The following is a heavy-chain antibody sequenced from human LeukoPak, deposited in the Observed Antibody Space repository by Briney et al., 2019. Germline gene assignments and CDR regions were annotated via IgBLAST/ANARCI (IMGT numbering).Heavy chain of an antibody. V-gene: IGHV4-34*01. Sequence: SETLSLTCAVYGGSFSGYYWSWIRQPPGKGLEWIGEINHSGSTNYNPSLKSRVTISVDTSKNQFSLKLSSVTAADTAVYYCARGPVRTVRGAIRYHFDYWGQGTLVTVSS. D-gene: IGHD3-10*01. CDR1: GGSFSGYY. CDR3: ARGPVRTVRGAIRYHFDY. J-gene: IGHJ4*02. CDR2: INHSGST.